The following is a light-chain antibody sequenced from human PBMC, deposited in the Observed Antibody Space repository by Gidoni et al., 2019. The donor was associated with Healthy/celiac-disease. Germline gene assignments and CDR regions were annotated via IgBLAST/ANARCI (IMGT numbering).Light chain of an antibody. V-gene: IGKV3-11*01. J-gene: IGKJ4*01. Sequence: EIVLTQSPATLSLSPGERATLSCRASQSVSSYLAWYQKKPGQAPRLLIYDASNRATGIPARFSGSGAGTDFTLTISSLEPEDLAVYYCQQRSNWHALTFGGGTKVEIK. CDR3: QQRSNWHALT. CDR1: QSVSSY. CDR2: DAS.